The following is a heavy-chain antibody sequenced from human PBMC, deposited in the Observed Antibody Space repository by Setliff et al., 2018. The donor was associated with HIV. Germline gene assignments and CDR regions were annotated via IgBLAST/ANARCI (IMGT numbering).Heavy chain of an antibody. V-gene: IGHV1-18*01. CDR1: GYTFTSYG. CDR3: ARPSSPDCGGDCYPDAFDI. Sequence: ASVKVSCKASGYTFTSYGISWVRQVPGQGLKWMGWISTYNGNTKYIQKLQGRVTMTTDTSTSTAYMELRSLRSDDTAMYYCARPSSPDCGGDCYPDAFDIWGQGTMVTV. J-gene: IGHJ3*02. D-gene: IGHD2-21*01. CDR2: ISTYNGNT.